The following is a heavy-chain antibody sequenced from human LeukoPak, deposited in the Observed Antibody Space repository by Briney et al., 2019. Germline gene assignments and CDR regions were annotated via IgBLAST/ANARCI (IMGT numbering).Heavy chain of an antibody. CDR2: IYSGGST. D-gene: IGHD2-15*01. CDR1: GFTVSSNY. J-gene: IGHJ6*02. Sequence: GGSLRLSCAASGFTVSSNYMSWVRQAPGKGLEWVSVIYSGGSTYYADSVKGRFTISRDNSKNTLYLQMNSLRAEDTAVYYCARGPYCSGGTCYPAPYYGMDVWGQGTTVTVSS. CDR3: ARGPYCSGGTCYPAPYYGMDV. V-gene: IGHV3-66*01.